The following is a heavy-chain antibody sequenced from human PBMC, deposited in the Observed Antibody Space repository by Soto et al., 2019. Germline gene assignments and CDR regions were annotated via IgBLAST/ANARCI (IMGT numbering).Heavy chain of an antibody. CDR2: IYYSGST. CDR1: VGSISSSSYY. V-gene: IGHV4-39*01. J-gene: IGHJ4*02. CDR3: ASHYYGSGSYYVGTFDY. Sequence: SDTLSLTCTVSVGSISSSSYYLGWIRQPPGKGLEWIGSIYYSGSTYYNPSLKSRVTISVDTSKNQFSLKLSSVTAADTAVYYCASHYYGSGSYYVGTFDYWGQGTLVTVSS. D-gene: IGHD3-10*01.